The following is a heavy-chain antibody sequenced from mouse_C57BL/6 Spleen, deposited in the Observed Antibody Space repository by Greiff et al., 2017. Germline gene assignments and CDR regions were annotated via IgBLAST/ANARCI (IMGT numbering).Heavy chain of an antibody. CDR2: IHPNSGST. CDR3: AREDPGIAY. Sequence: QVQLQQPGAELVKPGASVKLSCKASGYTFTSYWMHWVKQRPGQGLEWIGRIHPNSGSTNYNEKFKSKATLTVDKSTSTAYMQPSSLTSEDSAFYYCAREDPGIAYWGQGTLVTVSA. V-gene: IGHV1-64*01. CDR1: GYTFTSYW. J-gene: IGHJ3*01.